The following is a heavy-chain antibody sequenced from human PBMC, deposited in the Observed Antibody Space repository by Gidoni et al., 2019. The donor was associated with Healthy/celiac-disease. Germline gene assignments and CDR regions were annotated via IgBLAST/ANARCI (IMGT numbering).Heavy chain of an antibody. J-gene: IGHJ6*03. CDR3: ARRGGKTTVVKRGEGYYYMDV. V-gene: IGHV3-30-3*01. CDR1: GFTFSTYV. CDR2: KSYDGSNK. D-gene: IGHD4-17*01. Sequence: QVQLVESGGGVVQPGRSLRLSCAASGFTFSTYVMYWVRQAPGKGLAWVAVKSYDGSNKYYADSVKGRFTISRDNSKNTLYLQMNSLRAEDTAVYYCARRGGKTTVVKRGEGYYYMDVWGKGTTVTVSS.